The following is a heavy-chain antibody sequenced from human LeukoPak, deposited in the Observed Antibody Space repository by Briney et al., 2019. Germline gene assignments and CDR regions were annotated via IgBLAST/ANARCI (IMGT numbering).Heavy chain of an antibody. CDR2: IISSSSYI. J-gene: IGHJ4*02. CDR1: GFTFSSYS. Sequence: PGGSLRLSCAASGFTFSSYSMNWVRPAPGKGLEWVSSIISSSSYIYYADSVKGRFTISRDNAKNSLYLQMNSLRAEDTAVYYCARDLEVRRIYSYGYARPSALDYWGQGTLVTVSS. CDR3: ARDLEVRRIYSYGYARPSALDY. D-gene: IGHD5-18*01. V-gene: IGHV3-21*01.